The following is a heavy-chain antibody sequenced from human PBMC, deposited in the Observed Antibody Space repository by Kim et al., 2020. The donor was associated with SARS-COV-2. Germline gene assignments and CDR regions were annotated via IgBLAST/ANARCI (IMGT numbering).Heavy chain of an antibody. CDR3: ARLSRGYCSGGSCSGFDP. D-gene: IGHD2-15*01. V-gene: IGHV1-18*04. CDR2: ISAYNGNT. Sequence: ASVKVSCKASGYTFTSYGISWVRQAPGQGLEWMGWISAYNGNTNYAQKLQGRVTMTTDTSTSTAYMELRSLRSDDTAVYYCARLSRGYCSGGSCSGFDPWGQGTLVTVSS. CDR1: GYTFTSYG. J-gene: IGHJ5*02.